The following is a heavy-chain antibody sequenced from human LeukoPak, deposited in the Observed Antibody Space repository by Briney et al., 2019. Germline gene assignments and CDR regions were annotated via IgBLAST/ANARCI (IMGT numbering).Heavy chain of an antibody. CDR1: GGSFSGYY. Sequence: PSETLSLTCAVYGGSFSGYYWSWIRQPPGKGLEWIGEINHSGSTNYNPSLKSRVTISVDTSKNQFSLKLSSVTAADTAVYYCAGGTYYYGSGSYYSIWFDPWGQGTLVTVSS. CDR2: INHSGST. V-gene: IGHV4-34*01. D-gene: IGHD3-10*01. J-gene: IGHJ5*02. CDR3: AGGTYYYGSGSYYSIWFDP.